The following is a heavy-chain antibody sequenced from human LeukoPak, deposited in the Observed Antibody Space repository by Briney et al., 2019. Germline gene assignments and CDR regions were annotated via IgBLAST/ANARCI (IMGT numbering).Heavy chain of an antibody. CDR2: INAGNGNT. V-gene: IGHV1-3*01. J-gene: IGHJ4*02. CDR3: ASPQGDIAVAGKGFGY. CDR1: GYTFTSYA. D-gene: IGHD6-19*01. Sequence: ASVKVSCKASGYTFTSYAMHWVRQAPGQRLEWMGWINAGNGNTKYSQKFQGRVTITRDTSASTAYMELSSLRSEDTAVYYCASPQGDIAVAGKGFGYWGQGTLVTVSS.